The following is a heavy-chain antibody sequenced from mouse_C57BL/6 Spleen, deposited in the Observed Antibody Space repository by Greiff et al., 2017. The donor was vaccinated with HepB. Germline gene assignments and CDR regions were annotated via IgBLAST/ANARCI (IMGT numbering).Heavy chain of an antibody. J-gene: IGHJ3*01. Sequence: QVQLQQPGTELVKPGASVKLSCKASGYTFTSYWMHWVKQRPGQGLEWIGNINPSNGGTNYNEKFKSKATLTVDKSSSTAYMQLSSLTSEDSAVYDSGGSGTGRAWFAYWGQGTLVTVSA. CDR2: INPSNGGT. CDR1: GYTFTSYW. D-gene: IGHD4-1*01. CDR3: GGSGTGRAWFAY. V-gene: IGHV1-53*01.